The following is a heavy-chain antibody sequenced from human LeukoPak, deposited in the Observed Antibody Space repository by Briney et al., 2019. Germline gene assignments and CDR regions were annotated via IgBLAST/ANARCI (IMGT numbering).Heavy chain of an antibody. J-gene: IGHJ4*02. D-gene: IGHD6-19*01. CDR2: IYHSGST. V-gene: IGHV4-4*02. CDR1: GGSISSSNR. CDR3: ARTYPGIAVAGPGSFDY. Sequence: SETLSLTCAVSGGSISSSNRWSWVRQPPGKGLEWIGEIYHSGSTNYNPSLKSRVTISVDKSKNQFSLKLSSVTAADTAVYYCARTYPGIAVAGPGSFDYWGQGTLVTVSS.